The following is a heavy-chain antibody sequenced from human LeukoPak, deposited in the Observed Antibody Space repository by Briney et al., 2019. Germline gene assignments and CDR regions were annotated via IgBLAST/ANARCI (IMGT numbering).Heavy chain of an antibody. CDR1: GYTFTSYD. D-gene: IGHD3-3*01. J-gene: IGHJ4*02. Sequence: ASVKVSCKASGYTFTSYDINWVRQAPGQGLEWMGWMSPNSGDTGCAQKFQGRVTTTRDTSIGTAYMELSSLRSEDTAVYYCARTFRVNPGTDFDYWGQGTLVTVSS. CDR2: MSPNSGDT. V-gene: IGHV1-8*01. CDR3: ARTFRVNPGTDFDY.